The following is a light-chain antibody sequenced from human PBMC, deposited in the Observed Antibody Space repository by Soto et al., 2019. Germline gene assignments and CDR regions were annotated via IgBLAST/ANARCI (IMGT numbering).Light chain of an antibody. V-gene: IGKV3-15*01. CDR2: GTS. CDR3: HQYNSWPRGT. CDR1: QSVNIN. J-gene: IGKJ3*01. Sequence: EIVMTQSPATLSVSPGERATLSCRASQSVNINLVWYQQKPGQAPRLLIYGTSTRATGVPARFSGSGSGTEFTLTISSLQSEDSAVYYCHQYNSWPRGTFGPGTKVEIK.